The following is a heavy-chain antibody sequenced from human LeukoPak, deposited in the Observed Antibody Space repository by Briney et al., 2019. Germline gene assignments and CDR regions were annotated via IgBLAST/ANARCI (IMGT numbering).Heavy chain of an antibody. V-gene: IGHV4-59*01. CDR2: VYDSGST. CDR1: GGSISSYY. J-gene: IGHJ4*02. D-gene: IGHD6-19*01. CDR3: ATWDSSGWLFDF. Sequence: SETLSLTCTVSGGSISSYYWSWIRQPPGKGLEWIGYVYDSGSTNYNPSLKSRVTMSVDTSKNQISLKLSSVTTADTAVYYCATWDSSGWLFDFWGQGTLVTVSS.